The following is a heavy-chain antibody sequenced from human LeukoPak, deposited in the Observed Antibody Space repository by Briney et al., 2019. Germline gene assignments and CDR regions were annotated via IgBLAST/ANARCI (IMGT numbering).Heavy chain of an antibody. J-gene: IGHJ6*03. CDR2: ISGSGGST. CDR1: GFTSSSYA. V-gene: IGHV3-23*01. CDR3: AKCPEDSYGRNYYYYYYMDV. D-gene: IGHD5-18*01. Sequence: GGSLRLSCAASGFTSSSYAMSWVRQAPGKGLEWVSAISGSGGSTYYADSVKGRFTISRDNSKNTLYLQMNSLRAEDTAVYYCAKCPEDSYGRNYYYYYYMDVWGKGTTVTVSS.